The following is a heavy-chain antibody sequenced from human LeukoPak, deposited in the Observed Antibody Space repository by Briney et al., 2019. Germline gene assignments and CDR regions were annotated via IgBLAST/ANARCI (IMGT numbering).Heavy chain of an antibody. J-gene: IGHJ4*02. Sequence: SETLSLTCTVSGGSISSYYWSWIRQPPGKGLEWIGYIYYSGSTNYNPSLKSRVTISVDTSKNQFSLKLSSVTAADTAVYYCARVGSTLYEAGGYFDYWGQGTLVTVSS. CDR2: IYYSGST. CDR3: ARVGSTLYEAGGYFDY. V-gene: IGHV4-59*01. CDR1: GGSISSYY. D-gene: IGHD2/OR15-2a*01.